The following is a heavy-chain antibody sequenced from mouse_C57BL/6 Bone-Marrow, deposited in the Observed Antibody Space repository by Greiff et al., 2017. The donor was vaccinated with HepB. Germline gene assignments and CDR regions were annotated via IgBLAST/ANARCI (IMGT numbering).Heavy chain of an antibody. CDR1: GYSITSGYY. Sequence: DVKLQESGPGLVKPSQSLSLTCSVTGYSITSGYYWNWIRQFPGNKLEWMGYISYDGSNNYNPSLKNRISITRDTSKNQFFLKLNSGTTEDTATYYCARERDGSYYAMDYWGQGTSVTVSS. CDR3: ARERDGSYYAMDY. CDR2: ISYDGSN. V-gene: IGHV3-6*01. J-gene: IGHJ4*01. D-gene: IGHD2-3*01.